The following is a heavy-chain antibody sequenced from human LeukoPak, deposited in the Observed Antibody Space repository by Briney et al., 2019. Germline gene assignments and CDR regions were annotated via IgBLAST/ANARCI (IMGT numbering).Heavy chain of an antibody. V-gene: IGHV3-48*02. CDR3: AKLTPYYYDSSGYFDY. CDR1: GFTFSSYS. Sequence: GGSLRLSCAASGFTFSSYSMNWVRQAPGKGLEWVSYISSSSSTIYYADSVKGRFTISRDNAKNSLYLQMNSLRDEDTAVYYCAKLTPYYYDSSGYFDYWGQGTLVTVSS. J-gene: IGHJ4*02. CDR2: ISSSSSTI. D-gene: IGHD3-22*01.